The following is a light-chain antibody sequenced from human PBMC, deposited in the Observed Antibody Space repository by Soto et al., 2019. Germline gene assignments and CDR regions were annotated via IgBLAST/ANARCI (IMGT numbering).Light chain of an antibody. V-gene: IGLV1-40*01. CDR2: ENN. CDR1: SSNIGAGYE. CDR3: QSYDSSLSGDV. J-gene: IGLJ1*01. Sequence: QTVVTQPPSVSAAPGQRVTISCTGSSSNIGAGYEAHWYQQVPGTAPKLLIYENNNRPSGFPDRLSGSKSGTSDSLAITGLQAEDEAEYYCQSYDSSLSGDVFGTGTKLTAL.